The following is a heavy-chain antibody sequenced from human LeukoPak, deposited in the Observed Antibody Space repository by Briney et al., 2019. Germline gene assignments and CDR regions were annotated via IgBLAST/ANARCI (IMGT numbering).Heavy chain of an antibody. V-gene: IGHV3-48*04. CDR2: ISSSSTI. Sequence: PGGSLRLSCAASGFTFSSYSMNWVRQAPGKGLEWVSYISSSSTIYYADSVKGRFTISRDNAKNSLYLQMNSLRAEDTAVYYCARSQGYSGYDVDYWGQGTLVTVSS. CDR3: ARSQGYSGYDVDY. J-gene: IGHJ4*02. CDR1: GFTFSSYS. D-gene: IGHD5-12*01.